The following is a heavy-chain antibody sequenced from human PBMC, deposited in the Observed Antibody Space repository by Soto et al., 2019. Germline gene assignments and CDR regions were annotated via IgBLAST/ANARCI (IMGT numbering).Heavy chain of an antibody. J-gene: IGHJ3*02. CDR3: AKDQPYAFDI. CDR2: ISDEGSNK. V-gene: IGHV3-30*18. CDR1: GFTFSSYG. Sequence: QVQLVESGGGVVQPGRSLRLSCAASGFTFSSYGMYWARQAPGQGLEWVAVISDEGSNKYYAASVKGRFTNSRYNSKNTLYLQMNSMRVEATAVYYCAKDQPYAFDIWGQGTVVTVSS.